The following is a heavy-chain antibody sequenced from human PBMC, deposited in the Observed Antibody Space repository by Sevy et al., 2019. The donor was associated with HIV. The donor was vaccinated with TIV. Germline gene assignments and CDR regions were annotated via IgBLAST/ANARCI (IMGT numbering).Heavy chain of an antibody. CDR2: IKQDGSEK. V-gene: IGHV3-7*01. CDR3: AREYYFDSSGYYLSFGY. CDR1: GFTFSRYG. J-gene: IGHJ4*02. D-gene: IGHD3-22*01. Sequence: GGPLRLSFAAPGFTFSRYGMSWVRQAPGKGLEWGAKIKQDGSEKYYVDSVKGRFTISRDNAKNSLFLQMHSLRGEDTAVYYCAREYYFDSSGYYLSFGYWGQGTLVTVSS.